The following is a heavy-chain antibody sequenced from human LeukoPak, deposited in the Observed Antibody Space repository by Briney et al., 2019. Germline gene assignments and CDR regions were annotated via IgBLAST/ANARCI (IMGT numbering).Heavy chain of an antibody. CDR1: GGSFSGYY. J-gene: IGHJ4*02. CDR2: INHSGST. Sequence: PLETLSLTCAVYGGSFSGYYWSWIRQPPGKGLEWIGEINHSGSTNYNPSLKSRVTISVDTSKNQFSLKLSSVTAADTAVYYCARGAGYCSGGSCYSEGHFDYWGQGTLVTVSS. D-gene: IGHD2-15*01. CDR3: ARGAGYCSGGSCYSEGHFDY. V-gene: IGHV4-34*01.